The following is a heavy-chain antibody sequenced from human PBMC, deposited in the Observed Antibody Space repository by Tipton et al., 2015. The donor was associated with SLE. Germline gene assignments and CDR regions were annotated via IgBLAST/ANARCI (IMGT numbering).Heavy chain of an antibody. V-gene: IGHV4-61*02. J-gene: IGHJ2*01. CDR1: GGSISGDRYF. CDR2: ICASGAT. Sequence: LRLSCTVSGGSISGDRYFWSWIRQPAGKGLEWIGRICASGATNYNPSFKSRLTISIDTSKNYFSLNLSSVTAADTAVYFCARDPLAVGDGESLDLWGRGTLVTVSS. D-gene: IGHD1-26*01. CDR3: ARDPLAVGDGESLDL.